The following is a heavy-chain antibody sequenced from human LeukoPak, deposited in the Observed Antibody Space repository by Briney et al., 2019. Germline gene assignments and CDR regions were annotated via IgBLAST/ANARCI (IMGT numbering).Heavy chain of an antibody. J-gene: IGHJ4*02. D-gene: IGHD4-17*01. CDR3: ARDSYYGDSRSLHFDY. Sequence: GASVKVSCKASGYTFTGHYMHWVRQAPGQGIEWMGWINPNSGGINYAQKFQGRVTMTRDTSLNAAYMELSRLTSDDTAVYYCARDSYYGDSRSLHFDYWGQGTLVTVSS. CDR1: GYTFTGHY. CDR2: INPNSGGI. V-gene: IGHV1-2*02.